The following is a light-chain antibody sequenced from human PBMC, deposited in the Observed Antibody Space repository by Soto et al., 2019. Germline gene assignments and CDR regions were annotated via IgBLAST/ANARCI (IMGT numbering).Light chain of an antibody. CDR3: QQYNDNWPT. Sequence: EIVMTQSPATLSVSPGERATLSCRASQSVSSNLAWYQQTPGQAPRLLIYGASTRATGIPARFSGSGSGTEFTLTVSSLQSEDFAVYYCQQYNDNWPTFGQGTKGDIK. CDR1: QSVSSN. J-gene: IGKJ1*01. CDR2: GAS. V-gene: IGKV3-15*01.